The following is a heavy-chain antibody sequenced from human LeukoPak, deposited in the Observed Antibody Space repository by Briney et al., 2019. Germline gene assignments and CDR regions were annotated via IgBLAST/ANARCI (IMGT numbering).Heavy chain of an antibody. Sequence: SVKVSCKASGGTFSSYAISWVRQAPGQGLEWMGRIIPIFGIANYAQKLQGRVTITADKSTSTAYMELSSLRSEDTAVYYCAGMATPFLDYWGQGTLVTVSS. CDR1: GGTFSSYA. CDR3: AGMATPFLDY. V-gene: IGHV1-69*04. D-gene: IGHD5-24*01. J-gene: IGHJ4*02. CDR2: IIPIFGIA.